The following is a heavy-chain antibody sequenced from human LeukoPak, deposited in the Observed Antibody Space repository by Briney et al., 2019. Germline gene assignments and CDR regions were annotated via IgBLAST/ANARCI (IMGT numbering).Heavy chain of an antibody. CDR2: ISYEGSNE. CDR3: AKDGIRYYYDSSGYYGDY. CDR1: GFSFSSYG. J-gene: IGHJ4*02. V-gene: IGHV3-30*18. D-gene: IGHD3-22*01. Sequence: GGSLRPSCAASGFSFSSYGMHWVRQAPGKGLEGVALISYEGSNEYYADSVKGRFTISRDNSKNTLYLQMTSLRAEDTAVYYCAKDGIRYYYDSSGYYGDYWGQGTLVTVSS.